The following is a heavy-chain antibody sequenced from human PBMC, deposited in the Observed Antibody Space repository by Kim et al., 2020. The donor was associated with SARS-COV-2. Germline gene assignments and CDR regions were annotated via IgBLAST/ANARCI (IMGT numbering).Heavy chain of an antibody. J-gene: IGHJ6*02. Sequence: YSNPALKSSVTISVDTSKNQFSLKLSSVTAADTAVYYCARPLEYYYGMDVWGQGTTVTVSS. V-gene: IGHV4-39*01. CDR3: ARPLEYYYGMDV.